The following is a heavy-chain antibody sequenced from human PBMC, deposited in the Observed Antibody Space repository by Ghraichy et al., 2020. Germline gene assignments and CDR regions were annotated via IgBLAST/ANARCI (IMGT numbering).Heavy chain of an antibody. V-gene: IGHV4-34*01. CDR2: INHSGST. Sequence: SETLSLTCAVYGGSFSGYYWSWIRQPPGKGLEWIGEINHSGSTNYNPSLKSRVTISVDTSKNQFSLKLSSVTAADTAVYYCARGRLPRRVPVWDYYYMDVWGKGTTVTVSS. CDR3: ARGRLPRRVPVWDYYYMDV. CDR1: GGSFSGYY. J-gene: IGHJ6*03. D-gene: IGHD3-16*01.